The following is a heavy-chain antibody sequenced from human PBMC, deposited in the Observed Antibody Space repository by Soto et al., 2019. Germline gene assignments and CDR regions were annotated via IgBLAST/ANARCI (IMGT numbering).Heavy chain of an antibody. CDR2: IYPVDSDI. CDR3: ARHAYGYNNYYFEC. J-gene: IGHJ4*02. CDR1: GYSFTSYW. V-gene: IGHV5-51*01. Sequence: PVESLKISCKGSGYSFTSYWIGWVRQIPGKGLEWMGIIYPVDSDIRYSPSFQGQVTISADKSISTAYLQWSSLKASDTAMYHCARHAYGYNNYYFECWGKGNMVTVSS. D-gene: IGHD4-4*01.